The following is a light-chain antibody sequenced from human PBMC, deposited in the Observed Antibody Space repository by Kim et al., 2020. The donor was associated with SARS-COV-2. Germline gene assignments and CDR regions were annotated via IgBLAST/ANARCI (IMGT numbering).Light chain of an antibody. CDR2: GAS. CDR1: QSVSSSY. V-gene: IGKV3-20*01. J-gene: IGKJ4*01. CDR3: QQYGSSPGT. Sequence: EIVLTQSPGTLSLSPGERATLYCRASQSVSSSYLAWYQQKPGQAPRLLIYGASSRATGIPDRFSGSGSGTDFTLTISRLEPEDFAVYYCQQYGSSPGTFGGGTKLEIK.